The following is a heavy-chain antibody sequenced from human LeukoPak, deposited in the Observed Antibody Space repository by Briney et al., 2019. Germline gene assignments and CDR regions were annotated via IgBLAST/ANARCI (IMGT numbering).Heavy chain of an antibody. CDR1: GGSISSGDYY. V-gene: IGHV4-30-4*01. D-gene: IGHD1-26*01. J-gene: IGHJ5*02. Sequence: PSETLPLTCTVSGGSISSGDYYWSWIRQPPGKGLEWIGYIYYSGSTYYNPSLESRVTISVDTSKNQFSLKLSSVTAADTAVYYCARAIVSYYPNWFDPWGQGTLVTVSS. CDR3: ARAIVSYYPNWFDP. CDR2: IYYSGST.